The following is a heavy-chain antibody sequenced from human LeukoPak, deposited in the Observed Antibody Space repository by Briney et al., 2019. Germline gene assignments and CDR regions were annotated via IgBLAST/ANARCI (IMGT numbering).Heavy chain of an antibody. CDR2: ISRSSSTI. V-gene: IGHV3-48*01. D-gene: IGHD3-10*01. CDR1: GFTFSSYS. CDR3: AKAHVPTMIRGVVSSD. J-gene: IGHJ4*02. Sequence: PGGSLRLSCAASGFTFSSYSMNWVRQAPGKGLEWVSQISRSSSTIYYADSVKGRFIISRDNARNSVFLQMNSLRAEDTALYYCAKAHVPTMIRGVVSSDWGQGTLVTVSS.